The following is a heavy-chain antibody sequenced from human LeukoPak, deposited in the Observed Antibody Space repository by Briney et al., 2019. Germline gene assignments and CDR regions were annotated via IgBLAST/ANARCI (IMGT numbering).Heavy chain of an antibody. CDR1: GLTFSSYG. D-gene: IGHD4-11*01. V-gene: IGHV3-30*02. CDR3: AKDLSTVFDY. Sequence: GGSLRLSCAASGLTFSSYGMHWVRQAPGKGLEWVAFIRYDGSNKYYADSVKGRFTISRDNSKNTLYLQMNSLRAEDTAVYYCAKDLSTVFDYWGQGTLVTVSS. CDR2: IRYDGSNK. J-gene: IGHJ4*02.